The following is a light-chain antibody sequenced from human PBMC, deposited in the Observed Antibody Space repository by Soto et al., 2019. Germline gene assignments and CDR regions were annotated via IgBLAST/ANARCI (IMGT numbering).Light chain of an antibody. CDR3: QQYDDWPPT. J-gene: IGKJ1*01. CDR2: DAS. Sequence: EIVMTQSPATLSVSPGERVTLSCRASQSVSNKLAWYQQKPGQAPRLLIYDASGRAGSVPARLSGSGSGTEFTLTISSLQSEDFAVYFCQQYDDWPPTSGHGTKVDIK. V-gene: IGKV3-15*01. CDR1: QSVSNK.